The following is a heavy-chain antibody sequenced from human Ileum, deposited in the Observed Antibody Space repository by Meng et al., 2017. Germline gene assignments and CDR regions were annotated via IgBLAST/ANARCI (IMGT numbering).Heavy chain of an antibody. Sequence: ASVKVSCKASGYTFTNHYMHWVRQAPGQGLEWMGVINPKGDRTIYAQKFQGRLSMTRDTSTSTLYMELSSLRFEDTTAYYCARDNSDSSTSWWFDLWGQGTLVTVSS. V-gene: IGHV1-46*01. CDR3: ARDNSDSSTSWWFDL. D-gene: IGHD4-23*01. J-gene: IGHJ5*02. CDR2: INPKGDRT. CDR1: GYTFTNHY.